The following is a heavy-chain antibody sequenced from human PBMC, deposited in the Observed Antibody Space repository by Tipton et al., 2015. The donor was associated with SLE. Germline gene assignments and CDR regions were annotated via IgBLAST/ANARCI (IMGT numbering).Heavy chain of an antibody. J-gene: IGHJ6*02. CDR2: IYYSGST. V-gene: IGHV4-39*07. CDR3: ARAISMDV. CDR1: GGSISSSSYY. Sequence: TLSLTCTVSGGSISSSSYYWGWIRQPPGKGLEWIGSIYYSGSTYYNPSLKSRVTISVDTSKNQFSLKLSSVTAADTAVYYCARAISMDVWGQGTTVTVSS.